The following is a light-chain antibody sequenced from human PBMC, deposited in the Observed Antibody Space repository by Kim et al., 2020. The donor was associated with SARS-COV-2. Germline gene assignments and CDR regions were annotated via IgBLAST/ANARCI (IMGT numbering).Light chain of an antibody. CDR3: GAWDSSLSGVV. CDR2: DNN. V-gene: IGLV1-51*01. Sequence: GQWFTISCSGSSSNIAKNSVSWYQQFPGTVPKLLIYDNNNRPSGIPDRFSGSKSGTSATLGITGLQTGDEADYYCGAWDSSLSGVVFGGGTQLTVL. J-gene: IGLJ2*01. CDR1: SSNIAKNS.